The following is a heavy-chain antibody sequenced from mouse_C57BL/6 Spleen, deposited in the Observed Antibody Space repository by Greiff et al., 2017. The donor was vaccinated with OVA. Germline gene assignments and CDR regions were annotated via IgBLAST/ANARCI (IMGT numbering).Heavy chain of an antibody. CDR1: GYTFTSYW. Sequence: QVHVKQPGAELVRPGSSVKLSCKASGYTFTSYWMDWVKQRPGQGLEWIGNIYPSDSETHYNQKFKDKATLTVDKSSSTAYMQLSSLTSEDSAVYYCARAYDGRFADWGQGTLVTVSA. CDR2: IYPSDSET. CDR3: ARAYDGRFAD. V-gene: IGHV1-61*01. J-gene: IGHJ3*01. D-gene: IGHD2-3*01.